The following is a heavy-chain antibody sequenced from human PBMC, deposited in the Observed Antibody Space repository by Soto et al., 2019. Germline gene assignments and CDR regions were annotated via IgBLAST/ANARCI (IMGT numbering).Heavy chain of an antibody. J-gene: IGHJ4*02. V-gene: IGHV3-48*02. CDR3: ARDRDRKGSFFDY. CDR1: GFTFSSYS. CDR2: ISSSSRTI. Sequence: EVQLVESGGGLVQPGGSLRLSCAASGFTFSSYSMNWVRQAPGTGLEWVSYISSSSRTIYYADSVKGRFTISRDNAKNSLYLQMNSLRDEDTAVYYCARDRDRKGSFFDYWGQGTLVTVSS.